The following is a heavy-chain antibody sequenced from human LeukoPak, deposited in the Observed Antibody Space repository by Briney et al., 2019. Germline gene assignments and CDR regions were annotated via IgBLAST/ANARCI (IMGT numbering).Heavy chain of an antibody. J-gene: IGHJ5*02. Sequence: SETLSLTCAVYGGSLSGYYWSWIRQPPGKGLEWIGEINHSGSTNYNPSLKSRVTISVDTSKNQFSLKLSSVTAADTAVYYCARHGHTYYYGSGRFDPWGQGTLVTVSS. D-gene: IGHD3-10*01. CDR3: ARHGHTYYYGSGRFDP. CDR2: INHSGST. V-gene: IGHV4-34*01. CDR1: GGSLSGYY.